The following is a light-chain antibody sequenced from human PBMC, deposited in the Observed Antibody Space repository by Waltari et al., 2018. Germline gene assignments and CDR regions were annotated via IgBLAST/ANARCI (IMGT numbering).Light chain of an antibody. CDR3: SSYSTSSTLVV. CDR1: SSDVGGYDY. J-gene: IGLJ2*01. V-gene: IGLV2-14*03. Sequence: QSALTQPASVSGSPGPSISISCPGTSSDVGGYDYVSWYQQYPGKAPKLMIFDVSNRPSGVSDRFSGSKSGNTASLTISGLQAEDEAYYYCSSYSTSSTLVVFGGGTKVTVL. CDR2: DVS.